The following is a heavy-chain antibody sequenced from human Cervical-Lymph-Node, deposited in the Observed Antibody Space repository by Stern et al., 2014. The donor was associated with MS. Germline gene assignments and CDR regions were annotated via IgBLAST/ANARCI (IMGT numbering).Heavy chain of an antibody. CDR3: ARLDADRGMDV. CDR1: GDSFSSRSYY. V-gene: IGHV4-39*01. Sequence: QVQLQESGPGLLKPSETLSLSCAVSGDSFSSRSYYWGWIRQPPGKGLEWIASFPYSGSTYFNPSLESRVSISEGTSGGNFSLTLSSVTAADTAVYYCARLDADRGMDVWGQGTTVTVSS. J-gene: IGHJ6*02. CDR2: FPYSGST. D-gene: IGHD1-1*01.